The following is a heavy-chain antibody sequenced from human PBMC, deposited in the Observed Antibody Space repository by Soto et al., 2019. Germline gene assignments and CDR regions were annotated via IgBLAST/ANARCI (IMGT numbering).Heavy chain of an antibody. Sequence: SVKVSFKASGFTFTSSAMQWVRQARGQRLEWIGWIVVGSGNTNYAQKFQERVTITRDMSTSTAYMELSSLRSEDTAVYYCAADRYCSSTSCYAVFDYWGQGTLVTVSS. CDR3: AADRYCSSTSCYAVFDY. V-gene: IGHV1-58*02. CDR1: GFTFTSSA. CDR2: IVVGSGNT. D-gene: IGHD2-2*01. J-gene: IGHJ4*02.